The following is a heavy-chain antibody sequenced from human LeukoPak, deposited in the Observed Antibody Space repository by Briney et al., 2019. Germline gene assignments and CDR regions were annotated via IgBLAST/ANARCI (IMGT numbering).Heavy chain of an antibody. J-gene: IGHJ4*02. CDR2: IYYSGST. D-gene: IGHD3-22*01. CDR1: GGSISSYY. V-gene: IGHV4-59*01. CDR3: ARSFTHDSSGHLRAFDH. Sequence: PSETLSLTCTVSGGSISSYYWSWIRQPPGKGLEWIGYIYYSGSTNYNPSLKSRVTISVDTSKNQFSLKLSSVTAADTAVYYCARSFTHDSSGHLRAFDHWGQGTLVTVSS.